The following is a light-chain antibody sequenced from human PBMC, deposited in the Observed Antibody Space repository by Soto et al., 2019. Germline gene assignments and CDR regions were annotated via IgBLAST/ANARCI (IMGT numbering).Light chain of an antibody. CDR2: DAS. CDR3: QLHTICPST. J-gene: IGKJ1*01. V-gene: IGKV3-11*01. Sequence: EIVLTQSPATLSLSPGERATLSCRASQSVSSYLAWYQQKPGQAPRLLIYDASNRATGIPARFSGSGSGTNFPPPITTLEPKVFAFSSCQLHTICPSTSAQGPK. CDR1: QSVSSY.